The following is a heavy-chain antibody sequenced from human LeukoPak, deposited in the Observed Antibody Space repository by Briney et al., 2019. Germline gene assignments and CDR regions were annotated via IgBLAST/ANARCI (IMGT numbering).Heavy chain of an antibody. J-gene: IGHJ6*02. CDR1: GFTVSSNY. V-gene: IGHV3-53*01. CDR3: ARDRYYCGSTSCYNYYYYGMDV. CDR2: IYSGGST. D-gene: IGHD2-2*01. Sequence: RTGGSLRLSYAASGFTVSSNYMSWVRQAPGKGLEWVSVIYSGGSTYYADSVKGRFTISRDNSKNTLYLQMNSLRAEDTAVYYCARDRYYCGSTSCYNYYYYGMDVWGQGATVTVSS.